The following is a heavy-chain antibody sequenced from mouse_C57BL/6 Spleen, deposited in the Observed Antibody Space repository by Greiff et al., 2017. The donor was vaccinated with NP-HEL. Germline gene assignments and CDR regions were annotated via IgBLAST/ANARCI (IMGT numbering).Heavy chain of an antibody. J-gene: IGHJ1*03. CDR2: ISYDGSN. CDR1: GYSITSGYY. V-gene: IGHV3-6*01. CDR3: ARGYGSSWWYFDV. Sequence: EVQLQESGPGLVKPSQSLSLTCSVTGYSITSGYYWNWIRQFPGNKLEWMGYISYDGSNNYNPSLKNRISITRDTSKNQFFLKLNSVTTEDTATYYCARGYGSSWWYFDVWGTGTTVTVSS. D-gene: IGHD1-1*01.